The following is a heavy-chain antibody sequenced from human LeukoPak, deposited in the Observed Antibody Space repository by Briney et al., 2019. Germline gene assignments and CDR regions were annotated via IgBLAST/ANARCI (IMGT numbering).Heavy chain of an antibody. CDR1: GFTFDDYA. CDR2: ISWDGGST. J-gene: IGHJ4*02. D-gene: IGHD2-2*01. CDR3: AKDRLVKRDCSSTSCYNIDY. V-gene: IGHV3-43D*04. Sequence: GGPLRLSCAASGFTFDDYAMHWVRQAPGKGLEWVSLISWDGGSTYYADSVKGRFTISRDNSKNSLYLQMNSLRAEDTALYYCAKDRLVKRDCSSTSCYNIDYWGQGTLVAVSS.